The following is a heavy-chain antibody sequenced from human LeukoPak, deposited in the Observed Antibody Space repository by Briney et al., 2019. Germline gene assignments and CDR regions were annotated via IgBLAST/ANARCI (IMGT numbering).Heavy chain of an antibody. CDR2: IKQDGGER. CDR3: ARGRNDYVWGRYRYRYFDF. D-gene: IGHD3-16*02. V-gene: IGHV3-7*01. Sequence: SGGSLRLSCAASGFTFSTFWMSWVRQAPGKGLEWVATIKQDGGERYYVDSMKGRFTISRDNAKNSLSLQMNSLRAEDTAVYYCARGRNDYVWGRYRYRYFDFWGQGTLVTVSS. J-gene: IGHJ4*02. CDR1: GFTFSTFW.